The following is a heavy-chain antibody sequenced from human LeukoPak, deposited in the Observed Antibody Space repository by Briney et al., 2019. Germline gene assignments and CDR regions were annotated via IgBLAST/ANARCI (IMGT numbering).Heavy chain of an antibody. Sequence: GGSLRLSCTTSGFAFDDFAMSWVRQPAGKGLEWVGFIRRGAYGGAAEYAASVKGRFIISRDDSKGIAYLQMNSLKTEDTGVYYCSRNGLVDFDYWGQGSRVIVSP. CDR3: SRNGLVDFDY. CDR1: GFAFDDFA. CDR2: IRRGAYGGAA. V-gene: IGHV3-49*04. J-gene: IGHJ4*02.